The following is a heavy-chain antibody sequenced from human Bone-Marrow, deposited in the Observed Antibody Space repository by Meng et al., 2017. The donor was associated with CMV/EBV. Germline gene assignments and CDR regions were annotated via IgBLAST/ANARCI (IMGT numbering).Heavy chain of an antibody. Sequence: ASEFTFSNYAMSWVRQAPGKGLEWVSAISGSGGSTYYAGSLKGRFTISRDNSKNTLYLQLSSVRAEDTAVYYCAQDIGHTYGTKLDYWGQGTLVTVSS. CDR1: EFTFSNYA. D-gene: IGHD1-1*01. CDR2: ISGSGGST. CDR3: AQDIGHTYGTKLDY. J-gene: IGHJ4*02. V-gene: IGHV3-23*01.